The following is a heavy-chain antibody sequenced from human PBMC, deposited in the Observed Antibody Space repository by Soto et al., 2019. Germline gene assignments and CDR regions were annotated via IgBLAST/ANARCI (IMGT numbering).Heavy chain of an antibody. V-gene: IGHV1-69*02. J-gene: IGHJ6*03. CDR2: IIPILGIA. Sequence: QVQLVQSGAEVKKPGSSVKVSCKASGGTFSSYTISWVRQAPGQGLEWMGRIIPILGIANYAQKFQGRVTITRDKSTSKAYMELSSLRSDDTAVYYCASTISQAHYYYYMDVWGRGTAVTVSS. D-gene: IGHD3-9*01. CDR3: ASTISQAHYYYYMDV. CDR1: GGTFSSYT.